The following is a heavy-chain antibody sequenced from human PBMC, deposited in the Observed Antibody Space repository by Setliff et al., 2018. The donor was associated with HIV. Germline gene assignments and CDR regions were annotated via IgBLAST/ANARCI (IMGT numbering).Heavy chain of an antibody. CDR1: GDSITSNDYY. Sequence: PSETLSLTCTVSGDSITSNDYYWGWIRQPPGKGLEWIGIIHYNGRAYYDPSLKSRVTISVDSSLTQFSLKLRSVTASDSALYYCASTATTWGRHSWFDPWGQGTLVTVSS. V-gene: IGHV4-39*01. CDR3: ASTATTWGRHSWFDP. J-gene: IGHJ5*02. D-gene: IGHD4-4*01. CDR2: IHYNGRA.